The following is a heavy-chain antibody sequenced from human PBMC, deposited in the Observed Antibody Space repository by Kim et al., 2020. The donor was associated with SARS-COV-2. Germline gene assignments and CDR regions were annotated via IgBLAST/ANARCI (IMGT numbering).Heavy chain of an antibody. D-gene: IGHD1-26*01. Sequence: SETLSLTCTVSGGSISSGSYYWSWIRQPAGKGLEWIGRIYTSGSTNYNPSLKSRVTISVDTSKNQFSLKLSSVTAADTAVYYCARDNVEVGATLAFKQQSYYYGMDVWGQGTTVTVSS. CDR3: ARDNVEVGATLAFKQQSYYYGMDV. V-gene: IGHV4-61*02. CDR2: IYTSGST. J-gene: IGHJ6*02. CDR1: GGSISSGSYY.